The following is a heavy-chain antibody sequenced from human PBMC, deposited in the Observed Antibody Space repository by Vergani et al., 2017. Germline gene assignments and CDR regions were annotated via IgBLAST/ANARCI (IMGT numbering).Heavy chain of an antibody. CDR1: GFTFSSYA. D-gene: IGHD6-6*01. J-gene: IGHJ4*02. Sequence: EVQLLESGGGLVQPGGSLRLSCAASGFTFSSYAMSWVRQAPGKGLEWVSVIYSGGSSTYYADSVKGRFTISRDNSKNTLYLQMNSLRAEDTAVYYCAKDWSDSSSSAVLDYWGQGTLVTVSS. V-gene: IGHV3-23*03. CDR2: IYSGGSST. CDR3: AKDWSDSSSSAVLDY.